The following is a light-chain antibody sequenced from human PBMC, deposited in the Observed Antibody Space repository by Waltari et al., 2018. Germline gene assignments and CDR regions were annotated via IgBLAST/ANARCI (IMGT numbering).Light chain of an antibody. CDR2: DAY. V-gene: IGKV3-15*01. CDR1: QSVRTN. CDR3: QQYNSWPRT. J-gene: IGKJ1*01. Sequence: VMTQSPATLSVSPGERATLSCRASQSVRTNLAWYQQKPGQPPRLLIYDAYKRATGVPARFSGSGSGTEFTVTISSLQPEDFAVYHCQQYNSWPRTFGLGTKVEI.